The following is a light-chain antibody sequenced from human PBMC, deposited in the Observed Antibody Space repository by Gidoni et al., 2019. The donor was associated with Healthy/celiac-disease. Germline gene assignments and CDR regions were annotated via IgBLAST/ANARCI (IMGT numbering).Light chain of an antibody. CDR1: NGHSRYA. CDR3: QTWGPGIHGV. Sequence: QVVVTQSPSAAASLGASVRLTCTLSNGHSRYAIAWHQVQPGKGPRFLMRLNRDGSHEKGDGLPDRFSGSSSGAERYLTISSVQFEDEADYYCQTWGPGIHGVFGGGTKVTVL. CDR2: LNRDGSH. J-gene: IGLJ3*02. V-gene: IGLV4-69*01.